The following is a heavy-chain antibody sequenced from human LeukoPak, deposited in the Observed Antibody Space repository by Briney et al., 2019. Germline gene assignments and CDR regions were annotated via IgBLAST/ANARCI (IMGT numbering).Heavy chain of an antibody. CDR2: INHSGST. V-gene: IGHV4-34*01. D-gene: IGHD3-16*02. J-gene: IGHJ4*02. CDR1: GGSFSGYY. Sequence: PSETLSLTCAVYGGSFSGYYWSWIRQPPGKGLEWIGEINHSGSTNYNPSLKSRVTISVDTSKNQFSLKLSSVTAADTAVYYCASGVITFAGVIVYWGQGTLVTVSS. CDR3: ASGVITFAGVIVY.